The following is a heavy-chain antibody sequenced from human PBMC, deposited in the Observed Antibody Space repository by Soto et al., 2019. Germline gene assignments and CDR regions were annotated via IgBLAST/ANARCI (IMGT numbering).Heavy chain of an antibody. Sequence: GGSLRLSCAASGFTFSDYYMSWIRQAPGKGLEWVSYISSSSSYTNYADSVKGRFTISRDNAKNSLYLQMNSLRAEDTAVYYCARVWWEPPDYYYGMDVWGQGTTVTVSS. V-gene: IGHV3-11*06. CDR2: ISSSSSYT. D-gene: IGHD1-26*01. J-gene: IGHJ6*02. CDR3: ARVWWEPPDYYYGMDV. CDR1: GFTFSDYY.